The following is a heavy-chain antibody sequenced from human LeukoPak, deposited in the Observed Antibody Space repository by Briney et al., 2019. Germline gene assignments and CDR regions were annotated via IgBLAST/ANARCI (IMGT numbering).Heavy chain of an antibody. CDR2: IYYSGST. J-gene: IGHJ6*03. CDR3: ARHKDYYYSYMDV. V-gene: IGHV4-39*01. CDR1: GDSISTSSYY. Sequence: SKTLSLTCSVSGDSISTSSYYWGWIRQPPGKGLEWIGTIYYSGSTYYNPSLTSRVTISVDTSKNQFSLKLSSVTAADTAVYYCARHKDYYYSYMDVWGKGTTVTISS.